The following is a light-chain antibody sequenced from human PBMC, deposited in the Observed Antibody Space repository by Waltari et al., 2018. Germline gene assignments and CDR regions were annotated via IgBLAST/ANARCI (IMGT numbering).Light chain of an antibody. CDR3: QQYNSYSYT. CDR2: KAS. Sequence: DIQMTQSPSTLSASLGDRVTITCRASQSISSWLAWYQQKPGKAPKPLIYKASSLESGVPSRFSGSGSGTEFTLTISSLQPDDFATYYCQQYNSYSYTFGQGTKLEIK. V-gene: IGKV1-5*03. J-gene: IGKJ2*01. CDR1: QSISSW.